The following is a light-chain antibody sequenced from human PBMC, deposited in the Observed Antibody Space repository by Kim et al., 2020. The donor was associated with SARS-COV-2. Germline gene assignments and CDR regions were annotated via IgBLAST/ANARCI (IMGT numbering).Light chain of an antibody. J-gene: IGLJ3*02. V-gene: IGLV6-57*01. Sequence: NFMLTQPPSVSGSPGETLTISCTRTGGSIATGYLHWYQQRPGRSPTTVIYEYDQRPSGVPDRFSASVDSSSNAASLIISGLETEDEADYYCQSYDGTGWEFGGGTKLTVL. CDR1: GGSIATGY. CDR2: EYD. CDR3: QSYDGTGWE.